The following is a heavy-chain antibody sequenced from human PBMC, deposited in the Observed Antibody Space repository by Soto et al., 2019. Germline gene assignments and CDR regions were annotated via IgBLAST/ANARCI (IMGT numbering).Heavy chain of an antibody. CDR3: ASAAREYYYFGMDV. V-gene: IGHV3-23*01. Sequence: TASGFTFSSYAMSWVRQAPGKGLEWVSAISGSGGSTYYADSVKGRFTISRDNSKNTLYLQMNSLRAEDTAVYYCASAAREYYYFGMDVWGQGNTVTVSS. J-gene: IGHJ6*02. CDR1: GFTFSSYA. CDR2: ISGSGGST.